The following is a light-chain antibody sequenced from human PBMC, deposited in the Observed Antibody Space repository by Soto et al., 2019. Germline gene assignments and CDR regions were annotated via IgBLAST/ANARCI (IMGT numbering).Light chain of an antibody. CDR1: PNVSSN. CDR3: QQYNVWALT. J-gene: IGKJ4*01. CDR2: VAS. V-gene: IGKV3-15*01. Sequence: EIVMTQSPATLSVSPGERATLSSRASPNVSSNVAWYQQKPGQTPKLLIYVASTRSTGIPAMFSGSGSGTEFTPTLSSLQSEDCAVYYCQQYNVWALTFCGGTKGAFK.